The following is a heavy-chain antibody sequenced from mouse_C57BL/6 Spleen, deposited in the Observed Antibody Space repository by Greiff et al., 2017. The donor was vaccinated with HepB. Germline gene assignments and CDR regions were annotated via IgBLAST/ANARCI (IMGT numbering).Heavy chain of an antibody. Sequence: QVQLQQSGAELVRPGTSVKVSCKASGYAFTNYLIDWVKQRPGQGLEWIGVIYPGSGGTNYNEKFKGKATLTADKSSSTAYMQLSSLTSEDSAVYFCARGLDYGSYSDFDYWGQGTTVTVSS. CDR2: IYPGSGGT. D-gene: IGHD2-1*01. CDR3: ARGLDYGSYSDFDY. CDR1: GYAFTNYL. J-gene: IGHJ2*01. V-gene: IGHV1-54*01.